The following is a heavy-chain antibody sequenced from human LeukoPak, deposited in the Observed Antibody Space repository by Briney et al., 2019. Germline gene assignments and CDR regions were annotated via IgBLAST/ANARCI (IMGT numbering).Heavy chain of an antibody. Sequence: SETLSLTCTVSGGSISSYYWSWIRQPPGKGLEWIGYIYYSGSTNYNPSLKSRVTISVDTSKNQFSLKLSSVTAADTAVYYCARHRARVLGWVGELQYWGQGTLVTVSS. CDR2: IYYSGST. CDR1: GGSISSYY. D-gene: IGHD3-10*01. J-gene: IGHJ4*02. CDR3: ARHRARVLGWVGELQY. V-gene: IGHV4-59*08.